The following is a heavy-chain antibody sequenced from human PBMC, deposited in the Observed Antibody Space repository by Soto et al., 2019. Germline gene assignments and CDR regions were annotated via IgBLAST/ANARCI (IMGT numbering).Heavy chain of an antibody. D-gene: IGHD6-6*01. CDR1: GGTFSSYA. CDR2: IIPIFGTA. Sequence: SVEVSCKASGGTFSSYAISWVRQAPGQALEWMAGIIPIFGTANYAQKFPGRVTITADECTSTAYMELSSLRSEDTAVYYCAREGPYSSPSTTHGLAYYYYYGMDVWRKGTTVTVSS. V-gene: IGHV1-69*13. CDR3: AREGPYSSPSTTHGLAYYYYYGMDV. J-gene: IGHJ6*04.